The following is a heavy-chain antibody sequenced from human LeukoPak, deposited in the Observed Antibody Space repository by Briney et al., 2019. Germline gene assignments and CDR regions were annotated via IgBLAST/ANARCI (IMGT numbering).Heavy chain of an antibody. J-gene: IGHJ5*02. Sequence: SQTLSLTCAISGDSVSSDSAAWNWNRQSPSRGLEWLGRTFYRSKWYNDYAVSVKSRITINPDTSKNQLSLQLNSVTPEDTAVYYCARSVNNWFDPWGQGTLVTVSS. CDR3: ARSVNNWFDP. D-gene: IGHD2-8*01. CDR2: TFYRSKWYN. CDR1: GDSVSSDSAA. V-gene: IGHV6-1*01.